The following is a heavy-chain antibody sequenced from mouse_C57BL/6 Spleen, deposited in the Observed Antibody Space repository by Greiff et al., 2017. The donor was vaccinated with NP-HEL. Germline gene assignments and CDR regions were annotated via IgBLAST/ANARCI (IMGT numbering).Heavy chain of an antibody. Sequence: QVTLKECGPGILQSSQTLSLTCSFSGFSLSTSGMGVSWIRQPSGKGLEWLAHIYWDDDKRYNPSLKSRLTISKDTSRNQVFLKITSVDTADTATYYCARKDDYDGDFDYWGQGTTLTVSS. D-gene: IGHD2-4*01. CDR2: IYWDDDK. CDR3: ARKDDYDGDFDY. J-gene: IGHJ2*01. CDR1: GFSLSTSGMG. V-gene: IGHV8-12*01.